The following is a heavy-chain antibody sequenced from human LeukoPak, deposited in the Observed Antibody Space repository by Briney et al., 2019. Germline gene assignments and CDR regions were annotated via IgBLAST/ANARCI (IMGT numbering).Heavy chain of an antibody. CDR1: GFTFSDYY. D-gene: IGHD4-17*01. V-gene: IGHV3-11*01. CDR3: ARDMTTVTTGYYYGMDV. CDR2: ISSSGSTI. J-gene: IGHJ6*02. Sequence: GGSLRLSCAASGFTFSDYYMSWIRQAPGKGLEWVSYISSSGSTIYYADSVKGRFTISRDNAKNSLYLQMNSLRAEDTAVYYCARDMTTVTTGYYYGMDVWGQGTTVTVFS.